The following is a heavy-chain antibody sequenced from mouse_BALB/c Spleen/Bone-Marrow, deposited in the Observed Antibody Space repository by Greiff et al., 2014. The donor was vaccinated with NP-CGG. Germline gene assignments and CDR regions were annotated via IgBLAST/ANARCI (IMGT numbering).Heavy chain of an antibody. D-gene: IGHD1-1*02. CDR3: ARLYGSYLFYAMDY. Sequence: EVQVVESGAELVKPGASVKLSCTASGFNIKDTYMHWVKQRPEQGLEWIGRIDPANGNTKYDPKFQGKATITADTSSNTAYLQLSSLTSEDTAVYYCARLYGSYLFYAMDYWGQGTSVTVSS. J-gene: IGHJ4*01. CDR2: IDPANGNT. CDR1: GFNIKDTY. V-gene: IGHV14-3*02.